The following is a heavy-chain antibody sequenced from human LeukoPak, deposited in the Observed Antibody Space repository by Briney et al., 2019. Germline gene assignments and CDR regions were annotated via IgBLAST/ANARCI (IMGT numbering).Heavy chain of an antibody. D-gene: IGHD3-16*01. CDR1: RFIFRNDA. J-gene: IGHJ3*02. Sequence: GGSLRLSCAASRFIFRNDAVSWVRQAPGWGLEWLSIISGTAVSKYYADSVKGRFTISRDNPRSTLYLEMNILRAEDTAVYYCAKADATIGGAFDTWGQGTMVIVSS. V-gene: IGHV3-23*01. CDR2: ISGTAVSK. CDR3: AKADATIGGAFDT.